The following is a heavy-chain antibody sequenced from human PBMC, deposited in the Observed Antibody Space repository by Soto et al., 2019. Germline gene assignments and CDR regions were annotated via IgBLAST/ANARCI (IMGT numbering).Heavy chain of an antibody. CDR3: ARDRAVVVVTTKGWFDP. Sequence: QVQLVQSGAEVKKPGASVKVSCKASGYTFTSYGISWVRQAPGQGLEWMGWISAYNGNTNYAQKLQARVTITTNTSTSTAYMELRSLRSDDTAIDYCARDRAVVVVTTKGWFDPWGQGTLVTVSS. CDR2: ISAYNGNT. D-gene: IGHD3-22*01. CDR1: GYTFTSYG. V-gene: IGHV1-18*01. J-gene: IGHJ5*02.